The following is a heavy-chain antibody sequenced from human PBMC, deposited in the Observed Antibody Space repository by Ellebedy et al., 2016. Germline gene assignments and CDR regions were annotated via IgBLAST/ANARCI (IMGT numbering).Heavy chain of an antibody. CDR1: GFTFSNAW. D-gene: IGHD1-26*01. Sequence: GESLKISCAAPGFTFSNAWMNWVRQAPGKGLEWVGRIKSKTDGGTTDYAAPVKGRFTISRDDSKNTLYLQMNSLKTEDTAVYYCVPMPWMVGATSWLDPWGQGSLIIVSS. CDR2: IKSKTDGGTT. CDR3: VPMPWMVGATSWLDP. V-gene: IGHV3-15*07. J-gene: IGHJ5*02.